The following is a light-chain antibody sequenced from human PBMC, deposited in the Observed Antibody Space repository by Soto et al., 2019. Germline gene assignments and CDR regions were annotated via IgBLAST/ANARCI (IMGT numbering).Light chain of an antibody. CDR2: GAS. V-gene: IGKV1-17*03. J-gene: IGKJ4*01. CDR1: QGISNS. CDR3: LQYNSYPFT. Sequence: DIQMTQSPSAMSASLGDRVTITCRASQGISNSLAWFQQKPGRVPKRLIYGASTLQSWAPSRFSGSASGAAFTLTISSLQPEDFATYSWLQYNSYPFTFGGGTKVEIK.